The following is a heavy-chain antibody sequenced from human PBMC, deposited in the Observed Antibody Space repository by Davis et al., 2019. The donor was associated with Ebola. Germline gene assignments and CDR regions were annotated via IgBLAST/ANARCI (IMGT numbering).Heavy chain of an antibody. V-gene: IGHV2-70*01. CDR3: ARSSKDSGDSFDY. CDR1: GLSLSNSGMC. CDR2: IDWDDDK. J-gene: IGHJ4*01. D-gene: IGHD6-25*01. Sequence: SGPTLVKPTQTLTLTCTFSGLSLSNSGMCVSWSRQTPVQALEWLALIDWDDDKYYSTSLKTRLSISKDTSKNQVVLTMTNMDPVDTATYYCARSSKDSGDSFDYWGHGTLVTVSS.